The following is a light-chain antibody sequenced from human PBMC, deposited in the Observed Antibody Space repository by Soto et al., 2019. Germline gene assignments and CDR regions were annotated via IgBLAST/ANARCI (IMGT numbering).Light chain of an antibody. CDR1: QSVSNNY. Sequence: EILLTQSPGTLSLSPGERATLSCGASQSVSNNYLAWYQQKPGQAPRLLIYGASSRATGIPDRFSGSGSGTDFTLTISRLEHDDFAVHYCQQYGSSPRITFGQGTRLEIK. CDR3: QQYGSSPRIT. CDR2: GAS. V-gene: IGKV3-20*01. J-gene: IGKJ5*01.